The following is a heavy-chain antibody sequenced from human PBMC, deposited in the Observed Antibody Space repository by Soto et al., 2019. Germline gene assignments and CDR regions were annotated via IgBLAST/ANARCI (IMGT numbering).Heavy chain of an antibody. Sequence: QVQLVQSGAEVKKPGSSVRVSCKASGVTFRSYTISWVRQAPGQGLEWMGRTIPVLGVTNYAPKFQGRLTIIADEKTSSVHMELGSLRSEDTATYYSRWLINGASDVSDFWGQGTRVIVSS. CDR3: RWLINGASDVSDF. CDR1: GVTFRSYT. V-gene: IGHV1-69*02. CDR2: TIPVLGVT. D-gene: IGHD4-17*01. J-gene: IGHJ3*01.